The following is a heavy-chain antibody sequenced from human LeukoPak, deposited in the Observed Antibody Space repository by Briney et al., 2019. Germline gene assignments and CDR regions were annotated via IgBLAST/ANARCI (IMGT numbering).Heavy chain of an antibody. CDR3: AKDSGAAADKYFQH. CDR2: ISWNSGSI. Sequence: PGGSLRLSCAASGFTFDAYAMHWVRQAPGKGLEWVSGISWNSGSIGYADSVKGRFTISRDNAKNSLYLQMNSLRAEDTALYYCAKDSGAAADKYFQHWGQGTLVTVSS. J-gene: IGHJ1*01. V-gene: IGHV3-9*01. CDR1: GFTFDAYA. D-gene: IGHD6-13*01.